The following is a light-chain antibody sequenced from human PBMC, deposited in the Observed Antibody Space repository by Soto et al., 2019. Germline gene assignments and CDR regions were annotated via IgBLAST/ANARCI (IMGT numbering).Light chain of an antibody. CDR3: CSYARYV. CDR1: SSDVASYTL. Sequence: QSALTRPASASGSPGQSVTISCTGTSSDVASYTLVSWYQQHPGKAPKLLIYEATKRPSGVSYRFSGSKSANTASLTISGLQADDEADYYCCSYARYVFRTGTKVAVL. V-gene: IGLV2-23*01. J-gene: IGLJ1*01. CDR2: EAT.